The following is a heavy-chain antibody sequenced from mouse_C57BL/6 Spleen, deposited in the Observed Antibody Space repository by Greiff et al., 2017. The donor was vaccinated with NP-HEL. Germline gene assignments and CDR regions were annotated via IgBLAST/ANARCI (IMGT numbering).Heavy chain of an antibody. CDR3: ARPFYGSSHAMDY. D-gene: IGHD1-1*01. Sequence: QVQLQQPGAELVRPGSSEKLSCKASGYTFTSYWMHWVKQRPIQGLEWIGNIDPSDSETHYNQKFKDKATLTVDKSSSTAYMQLSSLTSEDSAVYYCARPFYGSSHAMDYWGQGTSVTVSS. CDR2: IDPSDSET. J-gene: IGHJ4*01. CDR1: GYTFTSYW. V-gene: IGHV1-52*01.